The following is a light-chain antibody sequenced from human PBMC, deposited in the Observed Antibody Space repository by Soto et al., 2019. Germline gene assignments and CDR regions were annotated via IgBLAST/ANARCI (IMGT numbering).Light chain of an antibody. V-gene: IGLV2-23*01. J-gene: IGLJ3*02. Sequence: QSVLTQPASVSGSPGQSITISCTGTSSDVGSYNPVSWYQQHPGKAPKLMIYEGSKRPSGVSNRFSGSKSGNTASLTISGLQAEDESDYFCCSYAGSNNGVFGGGTKVTVL. CDR1: SSDVGSYNP. CDR2: EGS. CDR3: CSYAGSNNGV.